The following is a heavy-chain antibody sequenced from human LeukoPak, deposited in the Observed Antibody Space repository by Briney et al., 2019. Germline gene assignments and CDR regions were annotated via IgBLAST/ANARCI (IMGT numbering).Heavy chain of an antibody. D-gene: IGHD3-16*01. J-gene: IGHJ5*02. CDR2: INSDGSST. CDR1: GFTFSSYW. Sequence: GGSLRLSCAASGFTFSSYWMHWVRQAPGKGLVWVSRINSDGSSTSYADSVKGRFTISRDNAKNSVFLQMHSLRDEDTAVYFCARDVMARMGWLDPWGQGTRVTVSS. V-gene: IGHV3-74*01. CDR3: ARDVMARMGWLDP.